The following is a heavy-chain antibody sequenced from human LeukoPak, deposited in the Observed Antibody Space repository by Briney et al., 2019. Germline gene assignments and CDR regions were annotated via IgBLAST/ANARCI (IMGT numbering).Heavy chain of an antibody. CDR1: GDSISSSF. CDR2: VYISGTT. V-gene: IGHV4-4*07. CDR3: AREYSSSRALDY. Sequence: SETLSLTCTASGDSISSSFWSWIRQPAGKGLEWIGRVYISGTTNRNPSLKSRVTMSVDTSKNQLSLNLTSVTAADTAVYYCAREYSSSRALDYWGQGTLVTVSS. J-gene: IGHJ4*02. D-gene: IGHD6-13*01.